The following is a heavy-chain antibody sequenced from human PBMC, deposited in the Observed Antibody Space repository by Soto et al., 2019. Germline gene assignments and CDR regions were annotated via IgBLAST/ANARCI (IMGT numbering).Heavy chain of an antibody. Sequence: ASVKVSCKASGYTFTSYAMHWVRQAPGQRLEWMGWINAGNGNTKYSQKFQGRVTITRDTSASTAYMELSSLRSEDTAVYHCARERWPRLMFGGVMYFDYWGQGTLVTVSS. V-gene: IGHV1-3*01. CDR3: ARERWPRLMFGGVMYFDY. CDR1: GYTFTSYA. D-gene: IGHD3-16*01. J-gene: IGHJ4*02. CDR2: INAGNGNT.